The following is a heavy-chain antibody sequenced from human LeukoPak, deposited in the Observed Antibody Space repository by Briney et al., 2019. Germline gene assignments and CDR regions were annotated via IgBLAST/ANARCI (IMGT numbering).Heavy chain of an antibody. Sequence: GGSLRLSCAVSRFTFSSYSMNWVRQAPGKGLEWVSYINSRSSTILYADSVKGRFTISRDNSKNTLYLQMNSLRAEDTAVYYCARDSHDILTEELPDWGQGTLVTVSS. CDR2: INSRSSTI. CDR1: RFTFSSYS. V-gene: IGHV3-48*01. CDR3: ARDSHDILTEELPD. J-gene: IGHJ4*02. D-gene: IGHD3-9*01.